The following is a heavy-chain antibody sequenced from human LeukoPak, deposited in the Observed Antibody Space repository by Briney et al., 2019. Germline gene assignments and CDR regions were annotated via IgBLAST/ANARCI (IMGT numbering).Heavy chain of an antibody. V-gene: IGHV4-59*12. D-gene: IGHD3-22*01. CDR3: ARIDTSGYNGYSFDY. CDR1: GGSISSYY. J-gene: IGHJ4*02. CDR2: IYYSGNT. Sequence: SETLSLTCTVSGGSISSYYWSWIRQPPEKGLEYIGYIYYSGNTNYNPSLKSRVTISVDTSKNQFSLKLSSVTAADTAVYYCARIDTSGYNGYSFDYWGQGTLVTVSS.